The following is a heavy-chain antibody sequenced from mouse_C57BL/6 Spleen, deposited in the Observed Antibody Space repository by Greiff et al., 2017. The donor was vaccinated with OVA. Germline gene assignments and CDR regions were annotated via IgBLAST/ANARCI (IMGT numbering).Heavy chain of an antibody. V-gene: IGHV1-22*01. CDR1: GYTFTDYN. Sequence: EVQLQQSGPELVKPGASVKMSCKASGYTFTDYNMHWVKQSHGKSLEWIGYINPNNGGTSYNQKFKGKATLTVNKSSSTAYMELRSLTSEDSAVYYCAREGWLLREWFAYWGQGTLVTVSA. J-gene: IGHJ3*01. CDR2: INPNNGGT. D-gene: IGHD2-3*01. CDR3: AREGWLLREWFAY.